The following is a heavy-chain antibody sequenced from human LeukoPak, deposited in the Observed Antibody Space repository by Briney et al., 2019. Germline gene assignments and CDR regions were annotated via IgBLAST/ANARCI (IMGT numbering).Heavy chain of an antibody. Sequence: PGGSLRLSCAASGFTFRGSAMHWVRQASGKGLEWVGRIRSRANSYATAYAASVKGRFTISGDDSKNTAYLQMNSLKTEDTAVYYCTQVGATDAFGIWGQGTMVTVSS. D-gene: IGHD1-26*01. J-gene: IGHJ3*02. CDR2: IRSRANSYAT. CDR3: TQVGATDAFGI. V-gene: IGHV3-73*01. CDR1: GFTFRGSA.